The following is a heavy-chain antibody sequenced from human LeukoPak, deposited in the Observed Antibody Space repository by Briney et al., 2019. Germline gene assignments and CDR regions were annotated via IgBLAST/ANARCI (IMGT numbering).Heavy chain of an antibody. CDR1: GFTFSSYS. Sequence: GGSLRLSCAASGFTFSSYSMTWVRQAPGKGLEWVSGVSGSGGSTYYADSVKGRFSISRDSSKNTLYLQMNSLRAEDTAVYYCAKASPYTSSWYDYWGQGTLVTVSS. D-gene: IGHD6-13*01. CDR3: AKASPYTSSWYDY. J-gene: IGHJ4*02. CDR2: VSGSGGST. V-gene: IGHV3-23*01.